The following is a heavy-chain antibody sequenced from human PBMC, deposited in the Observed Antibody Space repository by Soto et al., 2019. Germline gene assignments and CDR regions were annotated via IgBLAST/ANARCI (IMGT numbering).Heavy chain of an antibody. D-gene: IGHD4-17*01. CDR1: GFTFSAYN. Sequence: PGGSLRLSCAASGFTFSAYNMNWVRQPPGKGLEWVSSITSSSSSIYYAHSLKGRFTISRDNAKNSLYLQMNSLRAEDTAVYYCASHYGDNGWFDPWGQGTLVTVSS. CDR2: ITSSSSSI. J-gene: IGHJ5*02. CDR3: ASHYGDNGWFDP. V-gene: IGHV3-21*06.